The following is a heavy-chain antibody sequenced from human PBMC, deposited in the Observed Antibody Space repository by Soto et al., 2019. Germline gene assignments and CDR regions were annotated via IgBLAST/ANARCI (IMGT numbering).Heavy chain of an antibody. V-gene: IGHV4-4*07. CDR2: IYTSGST. J-gene: IGHJ6*02. Sequence: QVQLQESGPGLVKPSETLSLTCTVSGGSISSYYWSWIRQPAGKGLEWIGRIYTSGSTNYNPSLKSRVTMSVDTSKNQFSLTVSSVTAADTAVYYGARDGYADFGRPAAAGTYHYYYYGMDVWGQGTTVTVSS. CDR3: ARDGYADFGRPAAAGTYHYYYYGMDV. D-gene: IGHD6-13*01. CDR1: GGSISSYY.